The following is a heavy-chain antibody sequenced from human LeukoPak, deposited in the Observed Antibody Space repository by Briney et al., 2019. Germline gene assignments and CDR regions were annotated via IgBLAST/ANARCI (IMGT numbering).Heavy chain of an antibody. CDR3: ARDWAPYSSSPRSAFDI. CDR1: GFTFSSYS. D-gene: IGHD6-13*01. Sequence: GGSLRLSCATSGFTFSSYSMNWVRQAPGKGLELVSYISSSNSTIYYADSVEGRFTISRDNAKNSLYLQMNSLRAEDTAVYYCARDWAPYSSSPRSAFDIWGQGTMVTVSS. CDR2: ISSSNSTI. J-gene: IGHJ3*02. V-gene: IGHV3-48*04.